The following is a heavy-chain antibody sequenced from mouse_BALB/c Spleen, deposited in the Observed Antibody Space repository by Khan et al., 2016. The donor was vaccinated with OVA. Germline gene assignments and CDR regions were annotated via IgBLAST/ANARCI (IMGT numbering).Heavy chain of an antibody. Sequence: QVQLQQSGADLMKPGASVKISCKAIGYTFSSYWIEWVKQRPGHGLEWIGDILPGSPSINYNEKFKGKATFTADTSSNTADMQLSSLTSEDSAVYHCARGGYGGFAYWGQGTLVTVSA. D-gene: IGHD2-2*01. CDR1: GYTFSSYW. CDR3: ARGGYGGFAY. V-gene: IGHV1-9*01. CDR2: ILPGSPSI. J-gene: IGHJ3*01.